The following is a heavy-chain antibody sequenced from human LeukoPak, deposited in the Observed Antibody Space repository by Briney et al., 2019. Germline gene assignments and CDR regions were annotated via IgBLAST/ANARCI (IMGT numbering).Heavy chain of an antibody. CDR3: ARGRISSGWYCDY. Sequence: PSETLSLTCTVSGGSISSYYWSWIRQPPGRGLEFVSAISSDGGSTYYANSVKGRFAISRDNSKNTLYLQMGSRRAEDMAVYYCARGRISSGWYCDYWGQGTLVTVSS. J-gene: IGHJ4*02. CDR1: GGSISSYY. D-gene: IGHD6-19*01. V-gene: IGHV3-64*01. CDR2: ISSDGGST.